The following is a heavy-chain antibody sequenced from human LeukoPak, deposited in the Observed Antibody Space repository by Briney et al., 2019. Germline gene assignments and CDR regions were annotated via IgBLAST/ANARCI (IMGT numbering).Heavy chain of an antibody. CDR2: IYSGGST. CDR3: ATSYDFWSGSPSDAFDI. V-gene: IGHV3-53*04. CDR1: GFTVSSNY. J-gene: IGHJ3*02. Sequence: GSLRLSCAASGFTVSSNYMSWVRQAPGKGLEWVSVIYSGGSTYYADSVKGRFTISRHNSKNTLYLQMNSLRAEDTAVYYCATSYDFWSGSPSDAFDIWGQGTMVTVSS. D-gene: IGHD3-3*01.